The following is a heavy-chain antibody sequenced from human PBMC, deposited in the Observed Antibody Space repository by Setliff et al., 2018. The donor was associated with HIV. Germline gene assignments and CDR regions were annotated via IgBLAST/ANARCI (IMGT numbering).Heavy chain of an antibody. D-gene: IGHD5-12*01. Sequence: KASETLSLTCTVSGGSISSGYYYWSWIRQHPGKGLEWIGYIYYSGNPFYNPSLRSRVTISLDTSKNRFSLKLSSVTAADTAVYYCARGKTWLRFLDYWGQGTLVTVSS. V-gene: IGHV4-31*03. J-gene: IGHJ4*02. CDR3: ARGKTWLRFLDY. CDR2: IYYSGNP. CDR1: GGSISSGYYY.